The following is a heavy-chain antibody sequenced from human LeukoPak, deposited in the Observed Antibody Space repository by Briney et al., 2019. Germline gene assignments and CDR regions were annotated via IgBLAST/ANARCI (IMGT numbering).Heavy chain of an antibody. D-gene: IGHD2-2*01. CDR2: IYYSEST. CDR1: GGSISSSSYY. V-gene: IGHV4-39*01. Sequence: SGTLSLTCTVSGGSISSSSYYWGWIRQPPGKGLEWIGSIYYSESTYYNPSLKSRVTISVDTSKNQFSLKLTSVTAADTAVYYCARLKDLGYCTSTSCSQFDPWGQGTLVTVSS. J-gene: IGHJ5*02. CDR3: ARLKDLGYCTSTSCSQFDP.